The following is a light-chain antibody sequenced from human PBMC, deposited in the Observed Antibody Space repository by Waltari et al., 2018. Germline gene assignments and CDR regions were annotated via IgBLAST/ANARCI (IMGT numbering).Light chain of an antibody. J-gene: IGLJ2*01. CDR3: SSYTSTSTVL. V-gene: IGLV2-14*01. Sequence: QSALTQPASVSGSPGQSIIISCTGTSSDVGDYNYVSWYQQHPGKAPKLMIYEVTNRPSGVSNRFSCSKSGNTASLTISGLQAEDEADYYCSSYTSTSTVLFGGGTKLTVL. CDR1: SSDVGDYNY. CDR2: EVT.